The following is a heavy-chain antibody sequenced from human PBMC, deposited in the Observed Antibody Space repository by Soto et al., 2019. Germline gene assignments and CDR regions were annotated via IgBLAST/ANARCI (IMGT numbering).Heavy chain of an antibody. J-gene: IGHJ5*02. CDR1: GGSISSSSYY. CDR2: IYYSGST. D-gene: IGHD3-10*01. CDR3: ARGGVLLWFGETYTHNWFDP. Sequence: SETLSLTCTVSGGSISSSSYYWGWIRQPPGKGLEWIGSIYYSGSTYYNPSLKSRVTISVDTSKNQFSLKLSSVTAADTAVYYCARGGVLLWFGETYTHNWFDPWGQGTLVTVSS. V-gene: IGHV4-39*01.